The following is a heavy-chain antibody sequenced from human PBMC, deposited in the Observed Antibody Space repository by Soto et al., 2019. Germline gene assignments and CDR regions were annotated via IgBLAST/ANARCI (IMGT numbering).Heavy chain of an antibody. CDR3: ARDLIPFDRFDY. CDR2: RWYYLSNK. D-gene: IGHD2-21*01. CDR1: GFTFSSYG. J-gene: IGHJ4*02. V-gene: IGHV3-33*01. Sequence: GGSLRLSCAASGFTFSSYGMHWVRQAPVNGLEFVAVRWYYLSNKYYADSVKGRFTISRYNSKKTLYLQMNSLRAYDAAVYYCARDLIPFDRFDYWGQGTLVTVSS.